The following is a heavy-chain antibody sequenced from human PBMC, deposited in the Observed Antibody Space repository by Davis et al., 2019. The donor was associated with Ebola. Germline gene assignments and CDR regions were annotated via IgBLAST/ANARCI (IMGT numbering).Heavy chain of an antibody. J-gene: IGHJ4*02. Sequence: GESLKISCAASGFTFSSYWMSWVRQAPGKGLEWVANIKQDGSEKYYVDSVKGRFTISRDNAKNSLYLQMDSLRVEDTALYYCVGGEHGDYWGQGTLVTVSP. D-gene: IGHD1-26*01. CDR3: VGGEHGDY. CDR2: IKQDGSEK. CDR1: GFTFSSYW. V-gene: IGHV3-7*01.